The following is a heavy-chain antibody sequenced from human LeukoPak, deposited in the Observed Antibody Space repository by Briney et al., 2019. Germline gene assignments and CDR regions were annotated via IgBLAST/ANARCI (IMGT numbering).Heavy chain of an antibody. CDR1: GFTFSSYE. J-gene: IGHJ4*02. Sequence: GGSLRLSCAASGFTFSSYEMNWVRQAPGKGLEWVSYISSSGSTIYYADSVKGRFTISRDNAKNSLYLQMNSLRAEDTAVYYWARVPRITMVRGVFDYWGQGTLVTVSS. CDR2: ISSSGSTI. D-gene: IGHD3-10*01. CDR3: ARVPRITMVRGVFDY. V-gene: IGHV3-48*03.